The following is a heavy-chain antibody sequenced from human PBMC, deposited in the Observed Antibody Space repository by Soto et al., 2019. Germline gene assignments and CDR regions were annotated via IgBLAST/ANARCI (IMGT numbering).Heavy chain of an antibody. V-gene: IGHV1-2*02. Sequence: ASVKRSWKASGYTFTGDYMHWVRQAPGQGLEWMGWVNPNSGGTKYAQKFQGRVTMTRDTSISTAYMELSRLRSDDTAMYYCARIIVGATGVFDYWGQGTLVTVSS. CDR3: ARIIVGATGVFDY. D-gene: IGHD1-26*01. CDR1: GYTFTGDY. CDR2: VNPNSGGT. J-gene: IGHJ4*02.